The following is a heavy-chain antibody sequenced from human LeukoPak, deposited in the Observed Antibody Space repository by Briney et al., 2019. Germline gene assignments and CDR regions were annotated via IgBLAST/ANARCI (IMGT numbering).Heavy chain of an antibody. CDR3: VRDRNWAFDY. D-gene: IGHD7-27*01. V-gene: IGHV3-48*01. CDR2: INTKSKTI. J-gene: IGHJ4*02. Sequence: GRSLRLSCAASGFTFSTYTMNWVRQAPGKGLEWVSFINTKSKTIYYADSVKGRFTISRDNGKSSLYLQMNSLRAEDTALYYCVRDRNWAFDYWGQGTLVTVSS. CDR1: GFTFSTYT.